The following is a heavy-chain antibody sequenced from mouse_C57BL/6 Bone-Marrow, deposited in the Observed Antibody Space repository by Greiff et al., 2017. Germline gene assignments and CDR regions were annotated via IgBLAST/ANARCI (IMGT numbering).Heavy chain of an antibody. V-gene: IGHV1-81*01. Sequence: VTLMESGAELARPGASVKLSCKASGYTFTSYGISWVKLRTGQGLEWIGETYPRSGNTYYNEKFKGKATLTADKSSSTAYMELRSLTSEDSAVYFCARGPNYAMDYWGQGTSVTVSS. J-gene: IGHJ4*01. CDR1: GYTFTSYG. CDR2: TYPRSGNT. D-gene: IGHD3-3*01. CDR3: ARGPNYAMDY.